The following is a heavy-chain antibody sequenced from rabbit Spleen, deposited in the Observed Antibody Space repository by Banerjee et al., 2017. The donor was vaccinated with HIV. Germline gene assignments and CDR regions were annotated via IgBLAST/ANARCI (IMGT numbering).Heavy chain of an antibody. CDR3: ARLNADDHYSDL. CDR1: GVSFNDKDV. Sequence: QEQLEESGGGLVKPEGSLTLTCKASGVSFNDKDVMCWVRQAPGKGLEWITCIYNGDGSTYYATWVNGRFTISKISSTAVTLQVTSLTAADTATYFCARLNADDHYSDLWGPGTLVTVS. V-gene: IGHV1S45*01. J-gene: IGHJ4*01. CDR2: IYNGDGST. D-gene: IGHD4-2*01.